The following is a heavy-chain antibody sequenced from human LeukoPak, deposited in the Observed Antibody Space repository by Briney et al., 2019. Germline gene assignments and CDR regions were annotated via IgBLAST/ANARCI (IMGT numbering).Heavy chain of an antibody. D-gene: IGHD3-10*01. CDR1: GYTFTSYD. V-gene: IGHV1-8*01. CDR2: MNPNSGNT. J-gene: IGHJ5*02. CDR3: ARVFTPGRPNWFDP. Sequence: ASVKVSCKASGYTFTSYDINWVRQAPGQGLEWMGWMNPNSGNTAYAPKFQGRVTMTRNTSISTAYMELSSLRSEDTAVYCCARVFTPGRPNWFDPWGQGTLVTVSS.